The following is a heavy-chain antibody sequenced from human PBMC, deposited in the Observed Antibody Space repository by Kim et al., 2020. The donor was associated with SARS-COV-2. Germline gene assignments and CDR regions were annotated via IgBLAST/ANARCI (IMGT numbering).Heavy chain of an antibody. Sequence: SETLSLTCTVSGGSISSSSYYWAWIRQPPGKGLEWIGSIYYSGTTYYNPSLKSRVTISVDTSKNQFSLKLSSVTAADTAVYYCAGKTRYYDILTGYYKNWFDPWGQGTPVTVSS. V-gene: IGHV4-39*07. J-gene: IGHJ5*02. CDR3: AGKTRYYDILTGYYKNWFDP. CDR2: IYYSGTT. CDR1: GGSISSSSYY. D-gene: IGHD3-9*01.